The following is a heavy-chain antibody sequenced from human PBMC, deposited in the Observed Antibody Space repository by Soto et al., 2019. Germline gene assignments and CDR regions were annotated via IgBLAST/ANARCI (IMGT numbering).Heavy chain of an antibody. CDR1: GFTFSSYD. Sequence: GGSLRLSCAASGFTFSSYDMHWVRQATGKGLEWVSAIGTAGDTYYPGSVKGRFTISRENAKNSLYLQMNSLRAEDTAVYYCAREGQLDREAGVYYYYGMDVWGQGTTVTVSS. V-gene: IGHV3-13*01. J-gene: IGHJ6*02. CDR3: AREGQLDREAGVYYYYGMDV. CDR2: IGTAGDT. D-gene: IGHD6-6*01.